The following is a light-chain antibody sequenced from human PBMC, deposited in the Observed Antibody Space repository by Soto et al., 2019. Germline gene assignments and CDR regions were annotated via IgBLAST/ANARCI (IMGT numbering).Light chain of an antibody. CDR2: KNN. V-gene: IGLV1-47*01. CDR1: GSNIGSNF. Sequence: QSVLTQPPSASGTPGQRVTISCSGSGSNIGSNFVYWYQQLPVTAPKLLIFKNNQRPSGVPDRFSGSKSGTSASLAISGLRSGDEADYYCATWDDSLNDYVFATGTKVTVL. CDR3: ATWDDSLNDYV. J-gene: IGLJ1*01.